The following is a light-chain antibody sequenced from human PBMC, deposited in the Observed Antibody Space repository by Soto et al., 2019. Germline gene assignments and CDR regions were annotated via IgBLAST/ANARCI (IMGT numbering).Light chain of an antibody. CDR1: IDDVTAYYR. V-gene: IGLV2-18*01. Sequence: QSALTQPPSVSGSHGQSVTISCSGTIDDVTAYYRVSWYQQTPGTAPKLMIYDVSNRPSGVPDRFSASRSGNTASLTISGLQAEDEGDYYCSVYTRTSTYVFGTGTKLTVL. J-gene: IGLJ1*01. CDR2: DVS. CDR3: SVYTRTSTYV.